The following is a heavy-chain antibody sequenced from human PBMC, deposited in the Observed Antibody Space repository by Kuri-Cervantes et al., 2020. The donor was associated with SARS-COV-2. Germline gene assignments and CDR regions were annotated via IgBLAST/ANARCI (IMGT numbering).Heavy chain of an antibody. V-gene: IGHV4-59*08. J-gene: IGHJ5*02. Sequence: GSLRLSCTVSGGSISGYYWSWVRQFPGKGLEWIGYMYNSGTTHSRPSLNSRVTISVDTSKNQFSLKLSSVTAADTAVYYCARHSDYSSTLLRFLDPQWGFDPWGQGTLVTVSS. D-gene: IGHD3-3*01. CDR1: GGSISGYY. CDR2: MYNSGTT. CDR3: ARHSDYSSTLLRFLDPQWGFDP.